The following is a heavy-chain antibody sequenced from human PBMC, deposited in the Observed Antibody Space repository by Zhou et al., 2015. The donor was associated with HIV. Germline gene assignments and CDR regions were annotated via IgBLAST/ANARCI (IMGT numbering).Heavy chain of an antibody. CDR1: GGTFSSYA. CDR2: IIPIFGTA. V-gene: IGHV1-69*12. CDR3: AREKKDYSNLEYNWFDP. Sequence: QVQLVQSGAEVKKPGSSVKVSCKASGGTFSSYAISWVRQAPGQGLEWMGGIIPIFGTANYAQKFQGRVTITADESTSTAYMELSSLRSEDTAVYYCAREKKDYSNLEYNWFDPWGQGTLVTVSS. J-gene: IGHJ5*02. D-gene: IGHD4-11*01.